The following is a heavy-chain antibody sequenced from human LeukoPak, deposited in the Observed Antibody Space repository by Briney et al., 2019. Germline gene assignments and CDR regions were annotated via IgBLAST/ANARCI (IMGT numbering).Heavy chain of an antibody. CDR2: ISGSGDST. D-gene: IGHD1-14*01. CDR3: VRRAAVRGMDF. V-gene: IGHV3-23*01. Sequence: PWGSLRLSCTASGFIFDTHTLTWVRQAPGKGMEWVASISGSGDSTNYGDSVKGRFTISRDNFKRTVHLEMSNLRADDTAMYYCVRRAAVRGMDFWGLGTTVIVSS. J-gene: IGHJ6*02. CDR1: GFIFDTHT.